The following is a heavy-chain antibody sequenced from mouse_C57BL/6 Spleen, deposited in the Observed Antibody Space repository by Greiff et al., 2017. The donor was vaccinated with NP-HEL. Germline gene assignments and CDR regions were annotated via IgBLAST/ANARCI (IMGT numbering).Heavy chain of an antibody. J-gene: IGHJ2*01. CDR3: ARDGYYSDY. V-gene: IGHV1-26*01. CDR2: INPNNGGT. Sequence: EVQLQQSGPELVKPGASVKISCKASGYTFTDYYMNWVKQSHGKGLEWIGDINPNNGGTSYNQKFKGKATLTVDKSSSTAYMELRSLTSEDSAVYYCARDGYYSDYWGQGTTLTVSS. D-gene: IGHD2-3*01. CDR1: GYTFTDYY.